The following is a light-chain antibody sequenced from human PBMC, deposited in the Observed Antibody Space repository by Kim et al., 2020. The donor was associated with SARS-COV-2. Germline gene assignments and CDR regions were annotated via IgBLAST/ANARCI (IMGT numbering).Light chain of an antibody. CDR1: QSISSW. CDR3: QQYNSYSRT. V-gene: IGKV1-5*01. J-gene: IGKJ1*01. Sequence: DIQMTQAPSALSASVGDRVTITCRASQSISSWLAWYQQRPGKAPNLLIYDASILQSGVPSRFSGSGSGTDFTLTISSLQPDDFATYYCQQYNSYSRTFGQGTKVDIK. CDR2: DAS.